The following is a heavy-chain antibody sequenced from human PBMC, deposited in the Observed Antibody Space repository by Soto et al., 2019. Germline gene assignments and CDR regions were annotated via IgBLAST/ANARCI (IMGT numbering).Heavy chain of an antibody. J-gene: IGHJ4*02. D-gene: IGHD2-2*01. CDR3: ARYLLGLPAFDY. V-gene: IGHV3-74*01. CDR1: GFTFGSYW. CDR2: INSDGSSI. Sequence: DVQLVQSGGGVVQPGGSLRLSCSGSGFTFGSYWMHWVRQVPGKGLVWVSRINSDGSSIKYADSVKGRFTISRDNAKSSLYLQLTSLGGDDAAIYYSARYLLGLPAFDYWGQGTLVTVSS.